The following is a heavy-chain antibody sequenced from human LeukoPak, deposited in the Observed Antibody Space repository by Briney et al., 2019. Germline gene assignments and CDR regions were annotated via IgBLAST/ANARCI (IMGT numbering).Heavy chain of an antibody. D-gene: IGHD3-22*01. CDR1: GGSISSSSYY. CDR3: ARHRAHYYDSSGCSDY. CDR2: IYYSGST. Sequence: PSETLSLTCTVSGGSISSSSYYWGWIRQPPGKGLEWIGSIYYSGSTYYNPSLKSRVTISVDTSKNQFSLKLSSVTAADTAVYYCARHRAHYYDSSGCSDYWGQGTLVTVSS. J-gene: IGHJ4*02. V-gene: IGHV4-39*01.